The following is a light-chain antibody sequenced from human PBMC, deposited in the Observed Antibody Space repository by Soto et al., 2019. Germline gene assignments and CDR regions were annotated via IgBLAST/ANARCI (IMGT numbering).Light chain of an antibody. CDR2: AAS. J-gene: IGKJ3*01. V-gene: IGKV1-27*01. Sequence: DIQITQSPSSLSASVGDRVTITCRASQGISSYLAWYQQRPGKVPKLLIYAASTLQSGVPSRFSGSGSGTDFTLTISSLQPEDVATYYCQKYNRAPFTFGPGTKVDIK. CDR1: QGISSY. CDR3: QKYNRAPFT.